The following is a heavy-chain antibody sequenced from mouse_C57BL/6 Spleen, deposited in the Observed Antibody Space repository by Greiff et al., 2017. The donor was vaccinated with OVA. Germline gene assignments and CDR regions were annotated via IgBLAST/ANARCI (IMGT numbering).Heavy chain of an antibody. CDR3: ARGDYDLYYAMDY. CDR2: IWSGGST. Sequence: VQLKESGPGLVQPSQSLSITCTVSGFSLTSYGVHWVRQSPGKGLEWLGVIWSGGSTDYNAAFISRLSISKDNSKSQVFFKMNSLQADDTAIYYCARGDYDLYYAMDYWGQGTSVTVSS. J-gene: IGHJ4*01. D-gene: IGHD2-4*01. CDR1: GFSLTSYG. V-gene: IGHV2-2*01.